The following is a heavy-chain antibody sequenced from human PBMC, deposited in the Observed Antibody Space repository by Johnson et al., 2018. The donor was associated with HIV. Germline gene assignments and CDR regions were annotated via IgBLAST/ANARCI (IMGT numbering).Heavy chain of an antibody. CDR3: ARWNFAFDV. D-gene: IGHD1-7*01. CDR2: INWSGGNT. V-gene: IGHV3-20*04. Sequence: VQLVESGGGVVRPGGSLRLSCAASGFTFDDSGMSWVRPAPGKGLEWVSGINWSGGNTGFADSVKGRFTISRDNAKNTLYLQMNSLRAEDTAVYYCARWNFAFDVWDQGTMVTVSS. CDR1: GFTFDDSG. J-gene: IGHJ3*01.